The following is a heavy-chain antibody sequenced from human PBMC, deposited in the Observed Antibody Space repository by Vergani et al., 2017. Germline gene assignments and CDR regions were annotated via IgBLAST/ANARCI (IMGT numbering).Heavy chain of an antibody. J-gene: IGHJ6*02. Sequence: QLQLQESGPGLVKPSATLSLTCSVSGASIRSSNYYWGWIRQPPGKGLEWIASIYYSGSTYYNPSLKSRLTMSVDTSKNQFSLKLESLTAADTAVYYCARGDAMDVWGPGTTVIVSS. CDR3: ARGDAMDV. CDR2: IYYSGST. V-gene: IGHV4-39*07. CDR1: GASIRSSNYY.